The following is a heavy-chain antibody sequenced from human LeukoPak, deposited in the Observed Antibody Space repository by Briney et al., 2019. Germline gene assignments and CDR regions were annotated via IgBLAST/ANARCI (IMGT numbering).Heavy chain of an antibody. D-gene: IGHD3-10*02. Sequence: ASVKVSCKASGYTFTSYDFNWVRQATGQRPEWMGWMNPSSGNTGYAQKFQGRVSMARDTSISTAYMELSSLRSEDTAVYYCARGPVEAVFGVSTEDWGQGTTVTVSS. CDR2: MNPSSGNT. CDR3: ARGPVEAVFGVSTED. J-gene: IGHJ6*02. CDR1: GYTFTSYD. V-gene: IGHV1-8*01.